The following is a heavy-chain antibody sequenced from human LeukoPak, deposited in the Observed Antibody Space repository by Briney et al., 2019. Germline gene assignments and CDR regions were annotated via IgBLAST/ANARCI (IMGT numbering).Heavy chain of an antibody. J-gene: IGHJ6*02. CDR1: GFTFSSYA. CDR2: ISGSGGST. Sequence: GGSLRLSCAASGFTFSSYAMSWVRQAPGKGLEWVSAISGSGGSTYYADSVKGRFAISRDNSKNTLYLQMNSLRAEDTAVYYCARDEYYYYGMDVWGQGTTVTVSS. V-gene: IGHV3-23*01. CDR3: ARDEYYYYGMDV.